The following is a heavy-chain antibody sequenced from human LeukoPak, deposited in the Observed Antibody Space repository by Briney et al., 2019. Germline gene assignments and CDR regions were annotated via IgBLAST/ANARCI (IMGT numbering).Heavy chain of an antibody. CDR1: GFTLSSNY. Sequence: PAGSLTLSCAATGFTLSSNYMSWVRQAPGKGLEWVSVIYSGGRTYYPDSVKGRFTISRDNSKNTLYLQLNSLRAEDTGVYYCARVWQLWLHFDYWGQGTLVTVSS. J-gene: IGHJ4*02. D-gene: IGHD5-18*01. CDR2: IYSGGRT. V-gene: IGHV3-66*01. CDR3: ARVWQLWLHFDY.